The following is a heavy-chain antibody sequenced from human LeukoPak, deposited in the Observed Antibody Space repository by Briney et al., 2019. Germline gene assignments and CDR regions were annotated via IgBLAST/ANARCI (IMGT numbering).Heavy chain of an antibody. J-gene: IGHJ4*02. CDR2: ISYDGSNK. CDR3: ARDPLGDSTYYFDY. V-gene: IGHV3-30*04. D-gene: IGHD2-21*01. CDR1: GFTFSSYA. Sequence: GGSLRLSCAASGFTFSSYAMHWVRQAPGKGLEWVSVISYDGSNKYYADSVKGRFTISRDNSKNTLYLQMNSLRAAATAVYYCARDPLGDSTYYFDYWGQGTLVTVSS.